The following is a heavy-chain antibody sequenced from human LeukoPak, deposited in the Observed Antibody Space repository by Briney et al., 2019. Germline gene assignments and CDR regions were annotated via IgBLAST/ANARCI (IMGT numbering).Heavy chain of an antibody. J-gene: IGHJ4*02. D-gene: IGHD6-13*01. V-gene: IGHV3-7*01. CDR1: GFTFSSYW. CDR2: IKQDGSEK. CDR3: ARESKGGRWSLGY. Sequence: GGSLRLSCAASGFTFSSYWMSWVRQAPGKGLEWVANIKQDGSEKYYVDSVKGRFTISRDNAKNSLYLQMNSLRAEDTAVYYCARESKGGRWSLGYWGQGTLVTVSS.